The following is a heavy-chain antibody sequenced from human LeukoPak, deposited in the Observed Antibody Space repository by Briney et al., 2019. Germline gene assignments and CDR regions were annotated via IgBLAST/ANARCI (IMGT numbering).Heavy chain of an antibody. CDR2: IYTGGST. CDR1: GLIVSTNY. D-gene: IGHD1-1*01. J-gene: IGHJ4*02. Sequence: PGGSLRLSCAASGLIVSTNYMSWVRQAPGKGLEWVSVIYTGGSTYYGDSVKGRFTISRDNSKNTLYLKMNSLRDEDTAVYYCVRLEQGNYFDNWGQGTLVTVSS. V-gene: IGHV3-53*01. CDR3: VRLEQGNYFDN.